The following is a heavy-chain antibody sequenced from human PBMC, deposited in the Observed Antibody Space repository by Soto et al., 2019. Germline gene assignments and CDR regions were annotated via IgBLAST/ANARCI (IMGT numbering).Heavy chain of an antibody. CDR3: ARESETILSPWDYYYYYMDV. V-gene: IGHV4-34*01. D-gene: IGHD2-15*01. J-gene: IGHJ6*03. CDR2: INHSGST. Sequence: PSETLSLTCAVYGGSFSGYYWSWIRQPPGKGLEWIGEINHSGSTNYNPSLKSRVTISVDTSKNQFSLKLSSVTAADTAVYYCARESETILSPWDYYYYYMDVWGKGTTVTVSS. CDR1: GGSFSGYY.